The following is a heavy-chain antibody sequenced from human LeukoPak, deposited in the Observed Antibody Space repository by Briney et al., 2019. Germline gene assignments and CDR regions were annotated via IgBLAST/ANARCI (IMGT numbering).Heavy chain of an antibody. Sequence: SGTLSLTCAVSGGSISSSNWWSWVRQPPGKGLEWIGEIYHSGGTNYNPSLKSRVTMSVDTSKNQFSLKLSSVTAADTAVFYCARLRTGGQYYFDYWGQGTLVTVSS. CDR1: GGSISSSNW. CDR2: IYHSGGT. V-gene: IGHV4-4*02. J-gene: IGHJ4*02. D-gene: IGHD3-16*01. CDR3: ARLRTGGQYYFDY.